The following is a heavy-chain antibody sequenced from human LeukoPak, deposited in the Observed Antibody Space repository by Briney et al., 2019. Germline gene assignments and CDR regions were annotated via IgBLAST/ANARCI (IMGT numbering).Heavy chain of an antibody. CDR1: GDSINSYY. D-gene: IGHD3-16*01. V-gene: IGHV4-59*01. Sequence: SQTLSLTCTVSGDSINSYYWSWIRQPPGKGLEWIGNIYYSGSTNNSPSLKSRVTISLDTSRNQFSLNLSSVTAADTAVYYCAREMYDYVWGSPTPPYYFDYWGQGTLVTVSS. CDR3: AREMYDYVWGSPTPPYYFDY. CDR2: IYYSGST. J-gene: IGHJ4*02.